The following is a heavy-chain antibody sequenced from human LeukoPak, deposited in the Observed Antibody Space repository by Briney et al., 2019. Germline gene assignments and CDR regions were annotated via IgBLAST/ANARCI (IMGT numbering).Heavy chain of an antibody. D-gene: IGHD3-10*01. Sequence: PSETLSLTCTVSGGSISSSSYYWGWIRQPPGKGLEWIGSTYYSGSTYYNPSLRSRVTISVDTSKNQFSLKLSSVTAADTAVYYCARPSSDTIMDVWGQGTTVTVSS. CDR2: TYYSGST. CDR1: GGSISSSSYY. V-gene: IGHV4-39*01. CDR3: ARPSSDTIMDV. J-gene: IGHJ6*02.